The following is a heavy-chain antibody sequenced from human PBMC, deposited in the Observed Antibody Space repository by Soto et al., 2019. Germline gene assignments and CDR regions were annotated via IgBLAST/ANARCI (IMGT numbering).Heavy chain of an antibody. D-gene: IGHD2-2*01. CDR3: ARAVVPAAMDVVDVNWFDP. CDR2: INPSGGST. V-gene: IGHV1-46*03. CDR1: GYTFTSYY. J-gene: IGHJ5*02. Sequence: QVQLVQSGAEVKKPGASVKVSCKASGYTFTSYYMHWVRQAPGQGLEWMGIINPSGGSTSYAQKFQGRVTMTRDTSTSTVYMELSSLGSEDTAVYYCARAVVPAAMDVVDVNWFDPWCQGTLVTVSS.